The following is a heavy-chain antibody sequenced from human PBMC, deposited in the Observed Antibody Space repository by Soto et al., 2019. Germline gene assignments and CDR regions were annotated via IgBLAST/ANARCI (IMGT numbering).Heavy chain of an antibody. CDR1: GFTFSNYA. D-gene: IGHD3-3*01. V-gene: IGHV3-23*01. CDR3: VRDWSGSSCPCMDV. J-gene: IGHJ6*02. CDR2: IGGSGGDT. Sequence: QLLESGGGLVQPGGSLRVSCAASGFTFSNYARTWVRQAPGKGLERVSTIGGSGGDTYYSDSVKGRFTISRDNSRNSLYLQMDSPRAEDTALYYCVRDWSGSSCPCMDVWGQGTTVTVSS.